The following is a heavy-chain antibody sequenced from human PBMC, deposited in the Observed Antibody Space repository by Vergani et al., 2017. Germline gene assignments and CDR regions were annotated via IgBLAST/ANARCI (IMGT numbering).Heavy chain of an antibody. Sequence: EVQLVESGGGLVKPGGSLRLSCAASGFTFSNAWMSWVRQAPGKGLEWVGRIKSKTDGGTTDYAAPVKGRFTISRDDSKNTLYLQMSSLRAEETAVYYCATHREATVVLPYWYFDLWGRGTLVTVSS. CDR2: IKSKTDGGTT. CDR3: ATHREATVVLPYWYFDL. J-gene: IGHJ2*01. V-gene: IGHV3-15*01. CDR1: GFTFSNAW. D-gene: IGHD4-23*01.